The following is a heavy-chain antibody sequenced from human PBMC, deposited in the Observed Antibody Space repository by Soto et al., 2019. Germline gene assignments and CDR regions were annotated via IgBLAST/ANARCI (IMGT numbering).Heavy chain of an antibody. J-gene: IGHJ6*02. D-gene: IGHD3-10*01. CDR3: ASSAGYYGMDV. Sequence: GGSLRLSWAASGFTFSSYAVSWARQAPGKGLEWVSAISGSGGSTYYADSVKGRFTISRDNSKNTLYLQMNSLRAEDTAVYYCASSAGYYGMDVWGQGTTVTVSS. CDR1: GFTFSSYA. V-gene: IGHV3-23*01. CDR2: ISGSGGST.